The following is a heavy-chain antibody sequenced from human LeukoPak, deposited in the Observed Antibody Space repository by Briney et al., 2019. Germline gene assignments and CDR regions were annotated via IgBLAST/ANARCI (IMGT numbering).Heavy chain of an antibody. V-gene: IGHV4-38-2*02. CDR1: GYSISSGYY. CDR3: ARLTTIFGVVMGYYFDY. D-gene: IGHD3-3*01. J-gene: IGHJ4*02. Sequence: PSETLSLTCTVSGYSISSGYYWGWIRQPPGQGLVWIGSIYHSGSTYYNPSLKSRVTISVDTSKNQFSPKLSSVTAADTAVYYCARLTTIFGVVMGYYFDYWGQGTLVTVSS. CDR2: IYHSGST.